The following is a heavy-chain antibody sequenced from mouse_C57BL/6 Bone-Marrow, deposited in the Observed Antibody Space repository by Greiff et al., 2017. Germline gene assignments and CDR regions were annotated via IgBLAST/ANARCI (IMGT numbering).Heavy chain of an antibody. V-gene: IGHV5-6*01. CDR2: ISSGGSYT. Sequence: EVQGVESGGDLVKPGGSLKLSCAASGFTFSSYGMSWVRPTPDKRLEWVATISSGGSYTYYPDSVKGRFTISRDNAKNTLYLQMSSLKSDDTAMYYCARWLYAMDYWGQGTSVTVSS. CDR1: GFTFSSYG. J-gene: IGHJ4*01. CDR3: ARWLYAMDY.